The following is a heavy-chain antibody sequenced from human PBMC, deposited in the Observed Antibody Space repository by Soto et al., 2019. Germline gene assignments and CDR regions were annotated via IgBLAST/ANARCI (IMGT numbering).Heavy chain of an antibody. Sequence: QVQLVQSGAEVKKPGSSVKVSCKASGGTFSSYAISWVRQAPGQGLEWMGGIIPIFGTANYAQKFQGRVTITADESTSTADMELSSPRSEDTAVYYCARDKVGYYDSSGYYRVSVPPDYYYGMDVWGQGTTVTVSS. CDR3: ARDKVGYYDSSGYYRVSVPPDYYYGMDV. D-gene: IGHD3-22*01. CDR2: IIPIFGTA. CDR1: GGTFSSYA. J-gene: IGHJ6*02. V-gene: IGHV1-69*01.